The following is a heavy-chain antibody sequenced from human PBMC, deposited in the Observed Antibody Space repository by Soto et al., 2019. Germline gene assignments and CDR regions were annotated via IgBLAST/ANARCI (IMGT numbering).Heavy chain of an antibody. CDR3: ARTPGIAAADLSFNY. Sequence: PSETLSLTCTVSGGSVSSGSYYWSWIRQPPGKGLEWIGYIYYSGSTNYNPSLKSRVTISVDTSKNQFSLKLSSVTAADTAVYYCARTPGIAAADLSFNYWGQGTLVTVSS. D-gene: IGHD6-13*01. J-gene: IGHJ4*02. V-gene: IGHV4-61*01. CDR2: IYYSGST. CDR1: GGSVSSGSYY.